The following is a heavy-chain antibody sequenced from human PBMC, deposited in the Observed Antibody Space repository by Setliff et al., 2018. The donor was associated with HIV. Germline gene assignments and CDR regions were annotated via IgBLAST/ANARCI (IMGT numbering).Heavy chain of an antibody. Sequence: GGSLRLSCDASGFSVTDNYMSWVRQAPGKGLAWVSAISAGGGSTYYAYSVKGRFTISRDNSKNTLYLQMNSLRAEDTAVYYCARDLHTALDYWGQGTLVTVSS. CDR2: ISAGGGST. D-gene: IGHD2-2*02. CDR3: ARDLHTALDY. CDR1: GFSVTDNY. V-gene: IGHV3-23*01. J-gene: IGHJ4*02.